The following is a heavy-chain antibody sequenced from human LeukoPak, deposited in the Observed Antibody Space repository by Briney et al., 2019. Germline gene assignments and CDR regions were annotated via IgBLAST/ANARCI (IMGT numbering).Heavy chain of an antibody. CDR3: AKDGPYYYGSGNYPWTV. J-gene: IGHJ6*02. D-gene: IGHD3-10*01. CDR2: IYSGGRI. Sequence: GGSLRLSCAASGFIVSSNYMSWVRQAPGKGLEWVSVIYSGGRIYYADSVKGRFTISRDNSKNTLYMQMNSLRAEDTAVYYCAKDGPYYYGSGNYPWTVWGQGTTVTVSS. CDR1: GFIVSSNY. V-gene: IGHV3-53*01.